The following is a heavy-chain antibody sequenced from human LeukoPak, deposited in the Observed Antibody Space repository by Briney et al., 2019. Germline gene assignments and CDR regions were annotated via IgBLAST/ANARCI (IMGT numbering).Heavy chain of an antibody. CDR1: GGTFSSYA. Sequence: ASVNVSCKASGGTFSSYAISWVRQAPGQGLEWMGGIIPIFGTANYAQKFQGRVTITADESTSTAYMELSSLRSEDTAVYYCARVWRRDYDSSGYWYFDYWGQGTLVTVSS. J-gene: IGHJ4*02. CDR2: IIPIFGTA. D-gene: IGHD3-22*01. V-gene: IGHV1-69*13. CDR3: ARVWRRDYDSSGYWYFDY.